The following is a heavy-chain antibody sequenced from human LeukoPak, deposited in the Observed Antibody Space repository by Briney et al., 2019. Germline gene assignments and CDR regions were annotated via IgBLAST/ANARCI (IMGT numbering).Heavy chain of an antibody. CDR3: VREMATSFDY. J-gene: IGHJ4*02. D-gene: IGHD5-24*01. Sequence: SETLSLTCTVSGGSISSGSYYWSWIRQPAGKGLEWIGRIYTSGSTNYNPSLKSRVTISVDTSKNQFSLKLSSVTAADTAVYYCVREMATSFDYWGQGTLVTVSS. V-gene: IGHV4-61*02. CDR1: GGSISSGSYY. CDR2: IYTSGST.